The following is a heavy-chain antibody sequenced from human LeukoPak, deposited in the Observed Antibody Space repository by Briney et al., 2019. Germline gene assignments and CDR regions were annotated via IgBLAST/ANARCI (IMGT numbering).Heavy chain of an antibody. CDR3: AKGKGSDLSSWYFDF. J-gene: IGHJ4*02. V-gene: IGHV3-11*01. CDR2: TGGSGTPI. Sequence: GGSLRLSCAASGFTFSDFFMSWIRQAPGKGLEWVSYTGGSGTPIYYADSVKGRFTVSRDNAKNALYLQMNSLRAEDTAVYHCAKGKGSDLSSWYFDFWAQGILVTVSS. D-gene: IGHD6-13*01. CDR1: GFTFSDFF.